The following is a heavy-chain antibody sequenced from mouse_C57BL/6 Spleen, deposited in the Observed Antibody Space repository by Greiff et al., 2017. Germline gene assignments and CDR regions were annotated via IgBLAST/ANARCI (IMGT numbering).Heavy chain of an antibody. D-gene: IGHD2-1*01. Sequence: QVQLQQPGTELVQPGASVKLSCKASGYTFTSYWMHWVKQRPGQGLEWIGNINTSNGGPNYNEKLKSKAKRTVDKSSSADYMQLSSLTSEDSAVYDCSRYYGNVLYWYFDVWGTGTTVTVSS. J-gene: IGHJ1*03. CDR3: SRYYGNVLYWYFDV. CDR2: INTSNGGP. V-gene: IGHV1-53*01. CDR1: GYTFTSYW.